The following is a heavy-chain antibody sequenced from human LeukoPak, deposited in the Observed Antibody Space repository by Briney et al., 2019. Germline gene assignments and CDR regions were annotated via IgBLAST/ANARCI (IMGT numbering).Heavy chain of an antibody. CDR3: AKDYCSGGSCGLDY. CDR1: GFTFSDYY. V-gene: IGHV3-30*18. J-gene: IGHJ4*02. CDR2: ISYDGSNK. Sequence: PGGSLRLSCAASGFTFSDYYMSWVRQAPGKGLEWVAVISYDGSNKYYADSVKGRFTISRDNSKNTLYLQMNSLRAEDTAVYYCAKDYCSGGSCGLDYWGQGTLVTVSS. D-gene: IGHD2-15*01.